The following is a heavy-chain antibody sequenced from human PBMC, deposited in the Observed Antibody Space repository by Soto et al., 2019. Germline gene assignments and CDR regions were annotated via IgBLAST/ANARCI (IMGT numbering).Heavy chain of an antibody. CDR2: IYYSGST. V-gene: IGHV4-39*07. CDR1: GGSISSRSYY. Sequence: SETLSLTCTVSGGSISSRSYYWGWIRQPPGKGLEWIGSIYYSGSTYYNPSLKSRVTISVDTSKNQFSLKLSSVTAADTAVYYCARDGDNYYDSSGPPLGYFQHWGQGTLVTVSS. J-gene: IGHJ1*01. CDR3: ARDGDNYYDSSGPPLGYFQH. D-gene: IGHD3-22*01.